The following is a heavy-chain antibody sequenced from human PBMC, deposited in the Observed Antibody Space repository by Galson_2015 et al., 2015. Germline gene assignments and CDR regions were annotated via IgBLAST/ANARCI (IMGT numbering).Heavy chain of an antibody. CDR3: TRCSGGSCHLIDY. V-gene: IGHV3-49*03. J-gene: IGHJ4*02. CDR2: IRSNAYGGTT. CDR1: GFTFGDYA. Sequence: SLRLSCAASGFTFGDYAMSWFRQAPGKGLEWVGFIRSNAYGGTTEYAASVKGRFTISRDDSKSIAYLQMNSLKTEDTAVYYCTRCSGGSCHLIDYWGQGTLVTVSS. D-gene: IGHD2-15*01.